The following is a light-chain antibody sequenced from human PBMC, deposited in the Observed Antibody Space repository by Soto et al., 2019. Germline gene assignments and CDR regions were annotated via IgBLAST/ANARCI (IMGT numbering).Light chain of an antibody. CDR3: QQRSNWPPIT. Sequence: DIQMTQSPSTLSASVGDRVTITCRAGQSISTWLAWYQQKPGQAPKLLIFAASSLQSGVPSRFSGRGSGTEFTLTISSLEPEDFAVYYCQQRSNWPPITFGQGTRLEIK. V-gene: IGKV1-5*01. J-gene: IGKJ5*01. CDR2: AAS. CDR1: QSISTW.